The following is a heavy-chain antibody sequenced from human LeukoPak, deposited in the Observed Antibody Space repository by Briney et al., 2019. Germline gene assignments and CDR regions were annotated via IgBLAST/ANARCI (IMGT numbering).Heavy chain of an antibody. V-gene: IGHV4-61*02. Sequence: SETLSLTCTVSGGSISSGSYYWSWIRQPAGKGLEWIGRIYTSGSTNYNPSLKSRVTISVDTSKNQFSLKLSSVTAADTAVYYCAREGRNSWFDPWGQGTLVTVSS. J-gene: IGHJ5*02. CDR1: GGSISSGSYY. CDR3: AREGRNSWFDP. CDR2: IYTSGST. D-gene: IGHD2-15*01.